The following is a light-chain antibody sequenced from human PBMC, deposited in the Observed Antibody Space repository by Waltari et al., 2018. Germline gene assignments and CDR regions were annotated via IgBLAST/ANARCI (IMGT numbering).Light chain of an antibody. CDR2: ASS. CDR3: QHHFRLPAT. Sequence: SVLTQSPGPLSLSPGGSATLSCRASQNIGHYLAWYQQKPGQAPRLLIYASSTRAAGIPDRFSGSGSGADFSLTITRLEPDDFAVYYCQHHFRLPATFGQGTKV. CDR1: QNIGHY. V-gene: IGKV3-20*01. J-gene: IGKJ1*01.